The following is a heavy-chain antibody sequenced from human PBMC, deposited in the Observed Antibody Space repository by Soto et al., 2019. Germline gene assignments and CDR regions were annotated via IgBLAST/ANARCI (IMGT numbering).Heavy chain of an antibody. Sequence: QVQLQQWGAGLLKPSETLSLTCAVYGGSFSGYYWSWIRQPPGKGLEWIGEINHSGSTNYNPSLKSRVTISVDTSKNQFSLKLSSVTAADTAVYYCARGANYSRMVDAFDIWGQGTMVTVSS. CDR1: GGSFSGYY. CDR2: INHSGST. V-gene: IGHV4-34*01. J-gene: IGHJ3*02. CDR3: ARGANYSRMVDAFDI. D-gene: IGHD1-7*01.